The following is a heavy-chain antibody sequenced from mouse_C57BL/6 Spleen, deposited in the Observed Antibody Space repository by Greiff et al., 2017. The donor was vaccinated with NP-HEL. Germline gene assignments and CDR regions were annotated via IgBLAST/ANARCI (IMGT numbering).Heavy chain of an antibody. V-gene: IGHV14-3*01. CDR2: IDPANGNT. Sequence: VQLQQSVAELVRPGASVKLSCTASGFNIKNTYMHWVKQRPEQGLEWIGRIDPANGNTKYASKFQGKATITADTSSNTAYLQLSSLTSEDTAIYYCARSATVVAPYWYFDVWGTGTTVTVSS. D-gene: IGHD1-1*01. CDR1: GFNIKNTY. J-gene: IGHJ1*03. CDR3: ARSATVVAPYWYFDV.